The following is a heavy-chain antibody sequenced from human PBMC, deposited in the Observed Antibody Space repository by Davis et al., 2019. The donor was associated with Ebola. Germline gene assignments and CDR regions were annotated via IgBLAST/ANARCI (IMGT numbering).Heavy chain of an antibody. J-gene: IGHJ4*02. Sequence: GESLKISCVGSASTFTSYGMHWVRQAPGKGLEWVALISYNGVEKHYADSLKGRFTISRDNAKNSLSLQMNSLRDEDTAVYYCARAFHDSSGMDDWGQGTLVTVSS. CDR1: ASTFTSYG. CDR3: ARAFHDSSGMDD. CDR2: ISYNGVEK. V-gene: IGHV3-30*03. D-gene: IGHD3-22*01.